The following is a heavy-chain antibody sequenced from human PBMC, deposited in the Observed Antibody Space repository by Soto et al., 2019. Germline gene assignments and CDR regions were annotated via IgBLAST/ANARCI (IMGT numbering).Heavy chain of an antibody. Sequence: QVQLVQSGAEVKKPGSSVKVSCKASGGTFSSYTISWVRQAPGQGLEWMGRIIPILGIANYAQKFQGRVTITADKSTSTAYMERSSLRSEDTAVYYCARGYGAYFTLDYWGQGTLVTVSS. J-gene: IGHJ4*02. D-gene: IGHD4-17*01. CDR3: ARGYGAYFTLDY. CDR2: IIPILGIA. V-gene: IGHV1-69*02. CDR1: GGTFSSYT.